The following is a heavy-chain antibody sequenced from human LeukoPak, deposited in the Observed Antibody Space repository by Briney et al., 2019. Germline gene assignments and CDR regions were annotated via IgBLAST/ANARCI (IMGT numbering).Heavy chain of an antibody. Sequence: GGSLRLSCAASGFTFSSYSMNWVRQAPGKGLEWVSSISSSSSYIYYADSVKGRFTISRDNAKNSLYLQMNSLRAEDTAVYYCARALYGSGSYYTPSDYWGQGTLVTVSS. J-gene: IGHJ4*02. V-gene: IGHV3-21*01. CDR1: GFTFSSYS. CDR2: ISSSSSYI. CDR3: ARALYGSGSYYTPSDY. D-gene: IGHD3-10*01.